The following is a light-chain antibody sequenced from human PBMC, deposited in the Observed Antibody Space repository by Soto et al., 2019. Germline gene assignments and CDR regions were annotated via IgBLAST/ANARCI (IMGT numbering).Light chain of an antibody. CDR1: QSVSSN. CDR2: GAS. J-gene: IGKJ1*01. Sequence: EIVMTQSPATLSVSPGERATLSCRASQSVSSNLAWYQQKPGQAPRLLIYGASTRATGIPARFSGSGSGTEFTLTISSLQSEDSAVYYCQQYNNWPPGTFGQGTKVDIK. CDR3: QQYNNWPPGT. V-gene: IGKV3-15*01.